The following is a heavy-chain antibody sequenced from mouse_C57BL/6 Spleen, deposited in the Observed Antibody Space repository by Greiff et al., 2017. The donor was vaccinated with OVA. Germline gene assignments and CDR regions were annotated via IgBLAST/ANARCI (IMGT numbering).Heavy chain of an antibody. J-gene: IGHJ2*01. D-gene: IGHD2-4*01. CDR3: ARQAYDYDRGFDY. Sequence: EVKLMESGPELVKPGASVKIPCKASGYTFTDYNMDWVTQSHGKSLEWIGDINPNNGGTIYNQKFKGKATLTVDKSSSTAYMELRSLTSEDTAVYYCARQAYDYDRGFDYWGQGTTLTVSS. V-gene: IGHV1-18*01. CDR1: GYTFTDYN. CDR2: INPNNGGT.